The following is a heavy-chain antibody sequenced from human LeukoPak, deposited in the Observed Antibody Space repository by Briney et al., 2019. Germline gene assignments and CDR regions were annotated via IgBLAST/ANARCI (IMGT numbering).Heavy chain of an antibody. CDR3: ARGEDIVVVPAANDP. Sequence: ASVKVSCKASGYTFTGYYMHWVRQAPGQGLEWMGWINPNSGGTNYAQKFQGRVTMTRDTSISTAYMELSRLRSDDTAVYYCARGEDIVVVPAANDPWGQGTLVTVSS. D-gene: IGHD2-2*01. J-gene: IGHJ5*02. V-gene: IGHV1-2*02. CDR1: GYTFTGYY. CDR2: INPNSGGT.